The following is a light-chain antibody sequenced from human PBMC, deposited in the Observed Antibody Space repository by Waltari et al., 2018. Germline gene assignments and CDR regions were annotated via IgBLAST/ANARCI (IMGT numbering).Light chain of an antibody. CDR1: HSNIAGNP. CDR3: AAWDDSLNGNWV. J-gene: IGLJ3*02. CDR2: NSN. Sequence: QSVLTQPPSASGTPGQRVTFPCSGRHSNIAGNPVPWFPQLPGTAHRLLILNSNERPSGVPDRFSGSKSGTSASLAISGLQSEDEAEYYCAAWDDSLNGNWVFGGGTKVTVL. V-gene: IGLV1-44*01.